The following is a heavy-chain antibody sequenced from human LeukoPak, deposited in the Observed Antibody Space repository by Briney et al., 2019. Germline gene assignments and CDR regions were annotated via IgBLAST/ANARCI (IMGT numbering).Heavy chain of an antibody. J-gene: IGHJ4*02. V-gene: IGHV3-66*01. CDR2: IYSGGST. CDR1: GLTVSSNY. D-gene: IGHD3-3*01. Sequence: GGSLRLSCAASGLTVSSNYMSWVRQAPGKGLEGVSVIYSGGSTYYADSVKGRFTISRDHSKNTLYFQMNSLRAEDTGVYYCARDMDFWSGYYTWDWGQGTLVTVSS. CDR3: ARDMDFWSGYYTWD.